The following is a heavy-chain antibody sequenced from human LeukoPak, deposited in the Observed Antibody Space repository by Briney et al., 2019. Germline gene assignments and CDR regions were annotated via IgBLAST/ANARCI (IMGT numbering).Heavy chain of an antibody. CDR1: GGSISSGGYY. V-gene: IGHV4-30-2*01. J-gene: IGHJ5*02. CDR3: ASGIAARPFRLDP. D-gene: IGHD6-6*01. Sequence: SETLSLTCTVSGGSISSGGYYWSWIRQPLGKGLEWIGYIYHSGSTYYNPSLKSRVTISVDRSKNQFSLKLSSVTAADTAVYYCASGIAARPFRLDPWGQGTLVTVSS. CDR2: IYHSGST.